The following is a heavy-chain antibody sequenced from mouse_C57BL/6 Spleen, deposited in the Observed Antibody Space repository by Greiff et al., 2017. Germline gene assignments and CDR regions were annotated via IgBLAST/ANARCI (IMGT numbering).Heavy chain of an antibody. D-gene: IGHD3-2*02. CDR1: GYTFTSYT. J-gene: IGHJ4*01. CDR2: INPSSGYT. CDR3: ARGGSSGPYYAMDY. Sequence: VQLQQSGAELARPGASVKMSCKASGYTFTSYTMHWVKQRPGQGLEWIGYINPSSGYTKSNQKFKDKATLTADKSSSTAYMQLSSLTSEDSAVYYCARGGSSGPYYAMDYWGQGTSVTVSS. V-gene: IGHV1-4*01.